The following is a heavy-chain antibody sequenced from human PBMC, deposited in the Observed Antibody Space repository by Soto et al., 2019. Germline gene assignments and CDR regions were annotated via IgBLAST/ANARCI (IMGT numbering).Heavy chain of an antibody. CDR3: ASRDPGTSVDY. CDR2: IYRTGST. V-gene: IGHV4-4*02. J-gene: IGHJ4*02. Sequence: SETLSLTCAVSAGSFTSNNWWTWVRQPPGQGLEWIGEIYRTGSTNYNPSLKSRVTISLDKSENQFSLKVTSLTAADTAVYYCASRDPGTSVDYWGQGTLVTVSS. D-gene: IGHD1-7*01. CDR1: AGSFTSNNW.